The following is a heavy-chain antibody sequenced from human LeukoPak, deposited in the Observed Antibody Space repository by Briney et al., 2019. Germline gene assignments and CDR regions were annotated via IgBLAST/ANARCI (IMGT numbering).Heavy chain of an antibody. V-gene: IGHV1-18*01. D-gene: IGHD6-13*01. CDR1: GYTFTSYG. CDR3: ARVRAAGTNDAFDI. CDR2: ISVYNGKA. Sequence: GASVKVSCKASGYTFTSYGINWVRQAPGQGLEWVGWISVYNGKAYYAQKLQGRVTMTTDTSTTTAYMELRSLRSDDTAVYYCARVRAAGTNDAFDIWGQGTMVTVSS. J-gene: IGHJ3*02.